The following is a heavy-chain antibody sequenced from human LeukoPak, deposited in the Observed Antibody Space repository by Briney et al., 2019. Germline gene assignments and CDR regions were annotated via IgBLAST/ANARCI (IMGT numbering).Heavy chain of an antibody. D-gene: IGHD5-12*01. J-gene: IGHJ4*02. V-gene: IGHV3-15*01. CDR3: TTAYIAATKDFDY. Sequence: GGSLRLSCAASGFTFSTYWMTWVRQAPGKGLEWVGRIKSKTDGGTTDYAASVKGRFTISRDDSKNTLYLQMNSLKTEDTAVYYCTTAYIAATKDFDYWGQGTLVSVSS. CDR2: IKSKTDGGTT. CDR1: GFTFSTYW.